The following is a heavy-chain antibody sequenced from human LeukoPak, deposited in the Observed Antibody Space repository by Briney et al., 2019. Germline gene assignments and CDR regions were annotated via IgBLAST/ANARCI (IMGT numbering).Heavy chain of an antibody. Sequence: GESLKISCKGSGYSFTSYWIGWVRQMPGKGLEWMGIIYPSDSDTRYSPSFQGQVTISADKSISTAYLQWSSLKASDTAMYYCARRQGSSGSYGGDYFDYWGQGTLVTVSS. D-gene: IGHD1-26*01. CDR3: ARRQGSSGSYGGDYFDY. J-gene: IGHJ4*02. V-gene: IGHV5-51*01. CDR2: IYPSDSDT. CDR1: GYSFTSYW.